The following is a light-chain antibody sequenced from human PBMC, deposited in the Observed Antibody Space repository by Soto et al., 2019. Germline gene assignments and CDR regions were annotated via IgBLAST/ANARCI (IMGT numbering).Light chain of an antibody. CDR3: QQYNNWPPWT. CDR1: QSVSSN. Sequence: ENVSTQSPCTLSLSPGERDTLSCRASQSVSSNLAWYQQKPGQAPRLLIYGASTRATGIPARFSGSGSGTEFTLTISSLQSEDFAVYYCQQYNNWPPWTFGQGTKVDIK. J-gene: IGKJ1*01. CDR2: GAS. V-gene: IGKV3-15*01.